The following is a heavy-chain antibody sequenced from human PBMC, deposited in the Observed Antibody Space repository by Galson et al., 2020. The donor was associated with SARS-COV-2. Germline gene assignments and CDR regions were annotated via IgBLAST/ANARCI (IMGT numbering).Heavy chain of an antibody. CDR2: ISAYNGNT. D-gene: IGHD2-8*01. V-gene: IGHV1-18*04. Sequence: ASVKVSCKASGYTFTSYGISWVRQAPGQGLEWMGWISAYNGNTNYAQKLQGRVTMTTDTSTSTAYMELRSLRSDDTAVYYCARCILHHSDNYYYYGMDVWGQGTTVTVSS. CDR1: GYTFTSYG. CDR3: ARCILHHSDNYYYYGMDV. J-gene: IGHJ6*02.